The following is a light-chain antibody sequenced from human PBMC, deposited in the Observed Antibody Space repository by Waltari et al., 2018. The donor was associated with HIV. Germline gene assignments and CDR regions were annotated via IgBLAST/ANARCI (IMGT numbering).Light chain of an antibody. CDR2: WAS. J-gene: IGKJ1*01. Sequence: DLVMTQSPDSLAVSLGERATLNCKSSHNVLYSPNNKNYLAWFQQKPGQPPKLLIYWASIRESGVPDRFTGSGSGTDFTLTISSLQAEDVTVYYCQQYANTPWTFGRGTKVEIK. V-gene: IGKV4-1*01. CDR3: QQYANTPWT. CDR1: HNVLYSPNNKNY.